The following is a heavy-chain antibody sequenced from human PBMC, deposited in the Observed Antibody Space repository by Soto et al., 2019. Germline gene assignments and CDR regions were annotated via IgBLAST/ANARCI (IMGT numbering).Heavy chain of an antibody. V-gene: IGHV1-69*13. CDR3: ARVTGTTSRAYWFDP. CDR1: GGTFSSYA. J-gene: IGHJ5*02. D-gene: IGHD1-7*01. CDR2: IIPIFGTA. Sequence: ASVKVSCKASGGTFSSYAISWVRQAPGQGLEWMGGIIPIFGTANYAQKFQGRVTITADESTSTAYMELSSLRSEDTAVYYCARVTGTTSRAYWFDPWGQGTLVTVSS.